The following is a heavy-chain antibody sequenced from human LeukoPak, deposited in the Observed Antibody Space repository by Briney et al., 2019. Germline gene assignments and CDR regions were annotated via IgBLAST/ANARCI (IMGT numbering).Heavy chain of an antibody. D-gene: IGHD3-9*01. Sequence: GGSLRLSCSASGFTFEDYTMHWVRQVPGKGLEWVALIDWNGSDTYYTDSVKGRFTISRDNAKNSLFLQMNSLRAEDTAVYYCASAPDYYNHWGQGTLVTVSS. V-gene: IGHV3-43*01. CDR3: ASAPDYYNH. CDR1: GFTFEDYT. J-gene: IGHJ4*02. CDR2: IDWNGSDT.